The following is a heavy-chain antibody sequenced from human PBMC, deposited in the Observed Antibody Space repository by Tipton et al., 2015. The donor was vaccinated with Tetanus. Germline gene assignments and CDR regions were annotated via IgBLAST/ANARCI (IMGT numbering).Heavy chain of an antibody. V-gene: IGHV3-23*01. CDR1: GFTFSSYA. Sequence: SLRLSCAASGFTFSSYAMSWVRQAPGKGLEWVSAISGSGGSTYYADSVKGRFTISRDNSKNTLYLQMNSLRAEDTAVYYCTRHSNGDSYYYYGMDVWGQGTTVTVSS. CDR2: ISGSGGST. J-gene: IGHJ6*02. CDR3: TRHSNGDSYYYYGMDV. D-gene: IGHD4-17*01.